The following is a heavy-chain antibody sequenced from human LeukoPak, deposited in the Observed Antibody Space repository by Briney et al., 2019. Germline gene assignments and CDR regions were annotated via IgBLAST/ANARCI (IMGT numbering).Heavy chain of an antibody. Sequence: SETLSLTCTVSGGSISSYYWSWIRQPAGKGLEWIGRIYTSGSANYNPSLKSRVTMSVDTSKNQFSLKLSSVTAADTAVYYCAREAPTDIVVVPAATPNNWFDPWGQGTLVTVSS. D-gene: IGHD2-2*01. J-gene: IGHJ5*02. CDR3: AREAPTDIVVVPAATPNNWFDP. CDR2: IYTSGSA. CDR1: GGSISSYY. V-gene: IGHV4-4*07.